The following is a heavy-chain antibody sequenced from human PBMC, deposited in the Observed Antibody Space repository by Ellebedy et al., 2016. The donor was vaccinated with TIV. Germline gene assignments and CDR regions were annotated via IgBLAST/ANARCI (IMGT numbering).Heavy chain of an antibody. Sequence: ASVKVSCKASGYTFTSYFLYWVRQAPGQGIEWMGIINPTSGSSNYAQKFQGRVTVTRDTSTSTVYMELSSLRSEDTAVYYCARGDNYYYDSSGYYYSYWGQGTLVTVSS. D-gene: IGHD3-22*01. CDR3: ARGDNYYYDSSGYYYSY. CDR1: GYTFTSYF. CDR2: INPTSGSS. V-gene: IGHV1-46*01. J-gene: IGHJ4*02.